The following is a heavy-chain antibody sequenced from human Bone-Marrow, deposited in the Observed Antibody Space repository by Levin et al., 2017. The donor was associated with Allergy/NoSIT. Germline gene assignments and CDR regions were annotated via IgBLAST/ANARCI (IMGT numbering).Heavy chain of an antibody. CDR2: FYREDGET. Sequence: ASVKVSCKVSGYTLTELSIHGVRQAPGKGREGMGNFYREDGETVYAQKFQGRVTMTEDTSIDTAYMELSSLRSEDTAIYYCATDFLAPARVFDYWGQGTLVTVSS. CDR1: GYTLTELS. CDR3: ATDFLAPARVFDY. J-gene: IGHJ4*02. D-gene: IGHD6-25*01. V-gene: IGHV1-24*01.